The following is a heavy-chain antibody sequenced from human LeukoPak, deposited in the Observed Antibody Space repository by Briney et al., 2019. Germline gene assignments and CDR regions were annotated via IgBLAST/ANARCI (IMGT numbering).Heavy chain of an antibody. CDR2: TNSGGTST. D-gene: IGHD2-8*01. V-gene: IGHV3-23*01. Sequence: GGSLRLSCATSGVPFSDFSMSWVRQAPGKGLEWISTTNSGGTSTYYAESVKGRFTISRDNSKNTLYLQMSSLRVEDTAVYYCAKQSYARSLGEGGPGTLVSVSS. CDR3: AKQSYARSLGE. CDR1: GVPFSDFS. J-gene: IGHJ4*02.